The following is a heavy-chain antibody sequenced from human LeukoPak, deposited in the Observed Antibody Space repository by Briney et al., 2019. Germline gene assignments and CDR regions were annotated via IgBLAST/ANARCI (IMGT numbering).Heavy chain of an antibody. D-gene: IGHD2-21*01. V-gene: IGHV1-2*04. Sequence: ASVKVSCKASGYSFTGYYMHWVRQAPGQGLEWMGWINPHSGGTNYAQKFQGWVTMTRDTSISTAYMELSRLTSDDTAVYYCARCKVGIAWFDPWGQGTLVTVSS. CDR1: GYSFTGYY. CDR3: ARCKVGIAWFDP. J-gene: IGHJ5*02. CDR2: INPHSGGT.